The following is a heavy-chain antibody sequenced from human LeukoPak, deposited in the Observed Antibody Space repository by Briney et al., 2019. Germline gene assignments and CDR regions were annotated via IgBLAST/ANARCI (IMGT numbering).Heavy chain of an antibody. V-gene: IGHV4-38-2*02. CDR1: GYSISSGYY. CDR3: ARSSMVRGVIPSGW. Sequence: SETLSLTCTVSGYSISSGYYWGWIRQPPGKGLEWIGSIYHSGSTHYNPSLKSRVTISVDTSKNQFSLKLSSVTAADTAVYYCARSSMVRGVIPSGWWGQGTLVTVSS. D-gene: IGHD3-10*01. CDR2: IYHSGST. J-gene: IGHJ4*02.